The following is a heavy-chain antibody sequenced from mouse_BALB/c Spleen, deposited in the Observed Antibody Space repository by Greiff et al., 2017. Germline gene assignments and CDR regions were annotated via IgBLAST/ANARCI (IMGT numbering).Heavy chain of an antibody. Sequence: EVQRVESGGGLVKPGGSLKLSCAASGFTFSSYAMSWVRQSPEKRLEWVAEISSGGSYTYYPDTVTGRFTISRDNAKNTLYLEMSSLRSEDTAMYYCARDDYDPYYAMDYWGQGTSVTVSS. J-gene: IGHJ4*01. CDR1: GFTFSSYA. CDR2: ISSGGSYT. CDR3: ARDDYDPYYAMDY. D-gene: IGHD2-4*01. V-gene: IGHV5-9-4*01.